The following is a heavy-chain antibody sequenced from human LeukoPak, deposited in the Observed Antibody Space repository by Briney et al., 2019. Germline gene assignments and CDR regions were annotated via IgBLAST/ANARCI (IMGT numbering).Heavy chain of an antibody. CDR2: IKQDGSEK. CDR3: ARDGLPIYDSSGYYYS. Sequence: GGSLGLSCAASGFTFSSYWMSWARQAPGKGLEWVANIKQDGSEKYYVDSVKGRFTISRDNAKNSLYLQTNSLRAEDTAVYYCARDGLPIYDSSGYYYSWGQGTLVTVSS. D-gene: IGHD3-22*01. CDR1: GFTFSSYW. V-gene: IGHV3-7*01. J-gene: IGHJ4*02.